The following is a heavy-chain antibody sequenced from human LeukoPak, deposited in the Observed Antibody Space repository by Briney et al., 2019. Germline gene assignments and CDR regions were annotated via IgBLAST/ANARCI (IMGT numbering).Heavy chain of an antibody. CDR2: INPNSGGT. CDR1: GYTFTGYY. Sequence: PRASVKVSCKASGYTFTGYYMHWVRQAPGQGLEWMGWINPNSGGTNYAQKFQGRVTMTRDTSISTAYMELSRLRSDDTAVYYCARVGGGYSYGFYFDYWGQGTLVTVSS. D-gene: IGHD5-18*01. J-gene: IGHJ4*02. V-gene: IGHV1-2*02. CDR3: ARVGGGYSYGFYFDY.